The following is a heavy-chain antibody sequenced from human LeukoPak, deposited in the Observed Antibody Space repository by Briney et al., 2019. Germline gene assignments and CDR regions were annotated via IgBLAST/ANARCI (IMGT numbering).Heavy chain of an antibody. Sequence: ASVKVSCKASGYTFTSYDINWVRQATGQGFEWMGWMSPSTGNTGYAQKLQGRVTMTRYTSVSTAYMELSSLRSEDTAVYYCARDSNVVVTPYGMDVWGQGTTVTVSS. V-gene: IGHV1-8*01. J-gene: IGHJ6*02. CDR3: ARDSNVVVTPYGMDV. CDR2: MSPSTGNT. D-gene: IGHD2-21*02. CDR1: GYTFTSYD.